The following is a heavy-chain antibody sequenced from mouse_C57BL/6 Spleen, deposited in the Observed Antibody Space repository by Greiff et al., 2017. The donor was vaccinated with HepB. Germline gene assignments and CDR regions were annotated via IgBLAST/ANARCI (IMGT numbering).Heavy chain of an antibody. V-gene: IGHV1-72*01. CDR1: GYTFTSYW. CDR2: IDPNSGGT. CDR3: ARSERDLSSSGLYYFDY. D-gene: IGHD3-2*02. Sequence: VQLQQSGAELVKPGASVKLSCKASGYTFTSYWMHWVKQRPGRGLEWIGRIDPNSGGTKYNEKFKSKATLTVDKPSSTAYMQLSSLTYEDSAVYYCARSERDLSSSGLYYFDYWGQGTTLTVSS. J-gene: IGHJ2*01.